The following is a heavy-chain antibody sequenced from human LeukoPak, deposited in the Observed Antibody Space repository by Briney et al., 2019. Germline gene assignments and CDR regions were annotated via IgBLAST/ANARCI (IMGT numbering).Heavy chain of an antibody. V-gene: IGHV4-34*01. CDR1: GGSFSGYY. D-gene: IGHD6-13*01. J-gene: IGHJ1*01. CDR2: INHSGST. Sequence: SETLSLTCAVYGGSFSGYYWSWIRQPPGKGLEWIGEINHSGSTNYNPSLKSRVTISVDTSQNQFSLKLSSVTAADTAVYYCARGLSQYSSSWWSRKVYFQHWGQGTLVTVSS. CDR3: ARGLSQYSSSWWSRKVYFQH.